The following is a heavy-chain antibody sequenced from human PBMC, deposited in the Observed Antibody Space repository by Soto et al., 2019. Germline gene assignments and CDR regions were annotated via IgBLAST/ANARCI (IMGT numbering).Heavy chain of an antibody. V-gene: IGHV3-33*01. Sequence: GGSLRLSCAASGFTFSSYGIHWVRQAPGKGLEWVAVIWYDGSNKYYADSVKGRFTISRDNSKNTLYLQMNSLRAEDTAIYYCARYGGYCSGSTCYLFHYYYMDVWGKGTTVTVSS. CDR2: IWYDGSNK. CDR1: GFTFSSYG. CDR3: ARYGGYCSGSTCYLFHYYYMDV. D-gene: IGHD2-15*01. J-gene: IGHJ6*03.